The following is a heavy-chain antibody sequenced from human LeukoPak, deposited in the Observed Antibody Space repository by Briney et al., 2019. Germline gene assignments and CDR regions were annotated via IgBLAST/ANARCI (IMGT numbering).Heavy chain of an antibody. V-gene: IGHV4-4*07. CDR2: IYTSGST. D-gene: IGHD4-17*01. CDR3: ARYGDRYYFDY. J-gene: IGHJ4*02. CDR1: GDSISRTP. Sequence: SETLSLTCTVSGDSISRTPWCWIRQPAGKGQEWVGRIYTSGSTSYNPSLKSRVTISVDKSMNQFSLKLSSVTAADTAVYYCARYGDRYYFDYWGQGTLVTVSS.